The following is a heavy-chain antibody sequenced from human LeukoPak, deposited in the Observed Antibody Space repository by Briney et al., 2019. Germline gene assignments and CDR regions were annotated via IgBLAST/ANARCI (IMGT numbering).Heavy chain of an antibody. CDR3: ASHRVYINFDY. CDR1: GFTVSIYA. J-gene: IGHJ4*02. V-gene: IGHV3-23*01. Sequence: GPSLRPACAPSGFTVSIYAMSCVSQAPGDWMESVSGIIDGGQSTSYANFAKGRFTISRDNTNNPLYMRMNRLRAKDTAVYVCASHRVYINFDYWGQGTLLTVSS. CDR2: IIDGGQST. D-gene: IGHD5/OR15-5a*01.